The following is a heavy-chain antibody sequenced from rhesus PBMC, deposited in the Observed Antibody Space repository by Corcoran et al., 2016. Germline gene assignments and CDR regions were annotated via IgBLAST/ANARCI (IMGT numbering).Heavy chain of an antibody. Sequence: QVQLQESGPGLVKPSETLSLTCAVSGGSISSGYGWTWIRQPPGKGLAWIGHIYGRSVSTYYNPSLKSQVTISKDTSKTQFSLKLSSVTAADTAVYYCARNAVATLGDYWGQGVLVTVSS. CDR1: GGSISSGYG. V-gene: IGHV4S7*01. CDR3: ARNAVATLGDY. D-gene: IGHD2-21*01. CDR2: IYGRSVST. J-gene: IGHJ4*01.